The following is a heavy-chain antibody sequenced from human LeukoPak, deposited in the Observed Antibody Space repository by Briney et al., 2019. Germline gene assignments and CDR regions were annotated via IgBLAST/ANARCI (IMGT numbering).Heavy chain of an antibody. Sequence: KPSETLSLTCTVSGGSMSSSSYYWVWIRQPPGKGLEWIGSIYYSGSTYYNPSLKSRVTISVDTSKNQFSLKLSSVTAADTAVYYCAREPPYGSGNERWGQGTLVTVSS. CDR3: AREPPYGSGNER. D-gene: IGHD3-10*01. V-gene: IGHV4-39*02. CDR1: GGSMSSSSYY. CDR2: IYYSGST. J-gene: IGHJ4*02.